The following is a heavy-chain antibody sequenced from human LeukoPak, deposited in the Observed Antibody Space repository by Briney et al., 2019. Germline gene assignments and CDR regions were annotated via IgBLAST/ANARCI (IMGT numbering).Heavy chain of an antibody. D-gene: IGHD2-2*01. CDR1: GFTVISNY. CDR2: IYSGGNT. CDR3: AKAVVPAGMYYFDY. Sequence: GGSLRLSCAASGFTVISNYMSWVRQAPGKGLEWVSVIYSGGNTYYADSVEGRFTISRDNSKNTLYLQMNSLRAEDTAVYYCAKAVVPAGMYYFDYWGQGTLVTVSS. J-gene: IGHJ4*02. V-gene: IGHV3-53*01.